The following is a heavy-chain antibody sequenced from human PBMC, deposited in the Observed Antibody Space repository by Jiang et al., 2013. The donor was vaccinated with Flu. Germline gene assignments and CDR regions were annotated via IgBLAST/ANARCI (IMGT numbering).Heavy chain of an antibody. J-gene: IGHJ4*02. CDR3: AHRRGGSSGWYPGYFDY. D-gene: IGHD6-19*01. CDR1: GFSLSSGGVA. CDR2: IYWDDDE. V-gene: IGHV2-5*02. Sequence: KPTQTLTLTCTFSGFSLSSGGVAVGWIRQPPGKALEWLALIYWDDDERYSPSLKSRLTITKDTSKNQVVLTMTNMDPVDTATYYCAHRRGGSSGWYPGYFDYWGQGTLVTVSS.